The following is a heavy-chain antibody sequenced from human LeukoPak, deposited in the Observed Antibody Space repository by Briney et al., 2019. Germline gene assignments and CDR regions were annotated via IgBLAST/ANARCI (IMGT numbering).Heavy chain of an antibody. Sequence: ASVKVSCKASGYTFTSYAVNWVRQAPGQGLEWMGWINTNTGNPTYAQGFTGRFVFSLDTSVSTAYLQISSLKAEDTAVYYCARDLAGSSSWYKHPNWFDPWGQGTLVTVSS. CDR3: ARDLAGSSSWYKHPNWFDP. CDR1: GYTFTSYA. CDR2: INTNTGNP. V-gene: IGHV7-4-1*02. J-gene: IGHJ5*02. D-gene: IGHD6-13*01.